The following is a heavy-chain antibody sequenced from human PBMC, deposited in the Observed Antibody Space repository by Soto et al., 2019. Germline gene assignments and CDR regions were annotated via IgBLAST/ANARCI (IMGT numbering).Heavy chain of an antibody. J-gene: IGHJ5*02. CDR3: GRFGVLVAATPGWFDP. D-gene: IGHD2-15*01. CDR2: IIHSGST. CDR1: GGSFSGYY. V-gene: IGHV4-34*12. Sequence: SETLSLPCAASGGSFSGYYWSWIRQPPGKGLEWSGEIIHSGSTNYNPSLKSRDTISVDTSKTLFSLKLSSVTAADTAVYYCGRFGVLVAATPGWFDPWGQGTLVTVSS.